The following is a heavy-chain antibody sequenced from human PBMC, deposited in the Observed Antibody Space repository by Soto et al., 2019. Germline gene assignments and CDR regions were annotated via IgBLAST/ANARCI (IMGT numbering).Heavy chain of an antibody. D-gene: IGHD1-7*01. Sequence: GGSLRLSCAASGFTFSSYIMNWVRQAPGKGLEWVSSISSSSSYIYYADSVKGRFTISRDNAKNSLYLQMNSLRAEDTAVYYCARGRVWNSYGPYYYYMDVWGKGTTVTVSS. J-gene: IGHJ6*03. V-gene: IGHV3-21*01. CDR3: ARGRVWNSYGPYYYYMDV. CDR1: GFTFSSYI. CDR2: ISSSSSYI.